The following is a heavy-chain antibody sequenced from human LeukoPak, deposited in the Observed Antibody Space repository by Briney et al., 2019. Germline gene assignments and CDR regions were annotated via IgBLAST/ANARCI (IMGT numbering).Heavy chain of an antibody. D-gene: IGHD2-21*01. J-gene: IGHJ4*02. CDR2: IYYSGST. CDR3: ARIQSAILSY. V-gene: IGHV4-39*01. Sequence: SETLSLTCTVSGDSISSSSYYWGWIRQRPGKGLEWMGSIYYSGSTYYNPSLKSRVIISLDTSKNQFSLKLSSVTAADTAVYYCARIQSAILSYWGQGTLVTVSS. CDR1: GDSISSSSYY.